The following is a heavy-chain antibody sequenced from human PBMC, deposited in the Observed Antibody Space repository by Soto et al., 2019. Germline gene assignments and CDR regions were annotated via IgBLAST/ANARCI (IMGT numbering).Heavy chain of an antibody. J-gene: IGHJ4*02. CDR2: IYYSGST. CDR1: GGSISSYY. V-gene: IGHV4-59*01. D-gene: IGHD3-16*02. CDR3: ASGNYEYIWGSYRYALDD. Sequence: PSETLSLTCTVSGGSISSYYWSWIRQPPGKGLEWIGYIYYSGSTNYNPSLKSRVTISVDTSKNQFSLKLSSVTAADTAVYYCASGNYEYIWGSYRYALDDWGQGTLVTVAS.